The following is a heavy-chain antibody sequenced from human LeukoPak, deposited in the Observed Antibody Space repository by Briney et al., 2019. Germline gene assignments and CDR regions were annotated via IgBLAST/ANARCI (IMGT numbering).Heavy chain of an antibody. J-gene: IGHJ3*02. D-gene: IGHD2/OR15-2a*01. CDR2: ISGSSSDV. Sequence: GGSLRLSCAASGFTFSDSYMTWIRQAPGKGLELLSYISGSSSDVNYIDSVRGRFTISRDNAKNSLYLQMNSLRAEDTAVYYCARVSILIVPYYAFDIWGQGTMVTVSS. CDR3: ARVSILIVPYYAFDI. V-gene: IGHV3-11*06. CDR1: GFTFSDSY.